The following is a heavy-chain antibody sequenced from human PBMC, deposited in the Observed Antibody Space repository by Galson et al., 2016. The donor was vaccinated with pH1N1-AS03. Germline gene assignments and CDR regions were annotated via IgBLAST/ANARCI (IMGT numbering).Heavy chain of an antibody. J-gene: IGHJ4*02. CDR1: GFTFTNHA. D-gene: IGHD5/OR15-5a*01. CDR3: ATSLRLRGITFES. CDR2: ISYRGS. V-gene: IGHV3-23*01. Sequence: SLRLSCAASGFTFTNHAMTWVRQAPGKGLEWVSTISYRGSFYAASVKGRFTISRDNSRNTLYLQMGSLTNADTGVYYCATSLRLRGITFESWGQGTLVTVSS.